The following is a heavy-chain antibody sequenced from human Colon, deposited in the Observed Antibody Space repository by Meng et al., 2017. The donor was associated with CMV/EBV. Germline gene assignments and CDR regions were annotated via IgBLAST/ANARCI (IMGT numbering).Heavy chain of an antibody. V-gene: IGHV3-74*01. CDR3: ARQLVTDFWNAIDY. D-gene: IGHD3-3*01. CDR1: GFTFSSYW. CDR2: IDGDGGNT. J-gene: IGHJ4*02. Sequence: GGSLRLSCAASGFTFSSYWMYWVRQTPGKGLVYISRIDGDGGNTDYADSVKGRFTISRDNAKNTLYLQMSSLTAEDTAVYYCARQLVTDFWNAIDYWGRGTLVTVS.